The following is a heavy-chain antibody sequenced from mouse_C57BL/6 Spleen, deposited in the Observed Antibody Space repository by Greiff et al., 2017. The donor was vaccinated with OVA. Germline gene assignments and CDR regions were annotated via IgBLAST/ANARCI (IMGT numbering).Heavy chain of an antibody. CDR2: ISSGSSTI. J-gene: IGHJ4*01. CDR3: PKPYAMDY. Sequence: DVQLVESGGGLVKPGGSLKLSCAASGFTFSDYGMHWVRQAPEQGLEWVAYISSGSSTIYYADTVKGRFTISRDNAKNTLFLQMTSLRAEDTAMYYCPKPYAMDYWGQGTSVTVSS. CDR1: GFTFSDYG. V-gene: IGHV5-17*01.